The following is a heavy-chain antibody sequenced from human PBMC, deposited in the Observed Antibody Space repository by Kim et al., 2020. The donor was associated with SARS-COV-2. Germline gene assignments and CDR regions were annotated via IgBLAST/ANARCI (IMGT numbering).Heavy chain of an antibody. J-gene: IGHJ6*02. D-gene: IGHD5-12*01. CDR3: VSEVARLSDYYYGLDV. Sequence: ASVKVSCKASVFKFPSYAMNWVRQAPGQGLEWMGWVNTNTGNPTYAQDFRGRFVFSLDASVSTAYLQISRLQPEDTGVYYCVSEVARLSDYYYGLDVWGQGTTVTVSS. CDR2: VNTNTGNP. CDR1: VFKFPSYA. V-gene: IGHV7-4-1*02.